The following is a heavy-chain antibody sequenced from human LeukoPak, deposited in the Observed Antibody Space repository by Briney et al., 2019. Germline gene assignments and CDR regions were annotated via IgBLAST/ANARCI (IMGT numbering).Heavy chain of an antibody. Sequence: PSETLSLTCTVSGGSISSGGYSWSWIRQHPGKGLEWIGYIYYSGSTYYNPSLKSRVTISVDTSKNQFSLKLSSVTAADTAVYYCARSAAMVRVNWFDPWGQGTLVTVSS. CDR2: IYYSGST. CDR3: ARSAAMVRVNWFDP. V-gene: IGHV4-31*03. D-gene: IGHD5-18*01. J-gene: IGHJ5*02. CDR1: GGSISSGGYS.